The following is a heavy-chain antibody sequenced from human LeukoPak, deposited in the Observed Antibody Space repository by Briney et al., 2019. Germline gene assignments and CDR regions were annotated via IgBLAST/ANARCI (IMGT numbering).Heavy chain of an antibody. J-gene: IGHJ4*02. V-gene: IGHV1-69*13. CDR2: IIPIFGTA. CDR3: ARSRDGYNCDY. CDR1: GYTFTSYD. Sequence: SVKVPCKASGYTFTSYDINWVRQAPGQGLEWMGGIIPIFGTANYAQKFQGRVTITADESTSTAYMELSSLRSEDTAVYYCARSRDGYNCDYWGQGTLVTVSS. D-gene: IGHD5-24*01.